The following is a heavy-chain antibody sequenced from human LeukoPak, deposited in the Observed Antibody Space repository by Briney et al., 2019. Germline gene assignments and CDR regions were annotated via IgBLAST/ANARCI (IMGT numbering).Heavy chain of an antibody. CDR2: INPSGGST. D-gene: IGHD5-24*01. V-gene: IGHV1-46*01. Sequence: ASVTVPCKASGYTFTSYYMHWVRQAPGQGIEWMGIINPSGGSTSYVQKIQGRVTMTRDTSTSTVYMELSSLRSEDTAVYYCARDRGGMATMIFDYWGQGTLVTVSS. CDR3: ARDRGGMATMIFDY. J-gene: IGHJ4*02. CDR1: GYTFTSYY.